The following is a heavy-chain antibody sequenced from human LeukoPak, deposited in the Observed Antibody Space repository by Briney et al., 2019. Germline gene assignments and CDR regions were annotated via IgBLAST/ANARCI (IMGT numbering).Heavy chain of an antibody. D-gene: IGHD6-13*01. J-gene: IGHJ5*02. V-gene: IGHV4-59*01. Sequence: PSETLSLTCTVSGGSISSYYWSWIRQPPGKGLEWIGYIYYSGSTNYNPSLKSRVTISVDTSKNQFSLKLSSVTAADTAVYYCARDGEGYSSSWHDANWFDPWGQGTLVTVSS. CDR1: GGSISSYY. CDR2: IYYSGST. CDR3: ARDGEGYSSSWHDANWFDP.